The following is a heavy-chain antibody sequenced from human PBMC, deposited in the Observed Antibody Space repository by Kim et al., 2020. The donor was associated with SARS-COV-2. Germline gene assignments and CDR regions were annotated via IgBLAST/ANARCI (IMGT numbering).Heavy chain of an antibody. J-gene: IGHJ3*02. V-gene: IGHV4-59*01. CDR3: ARDKLVWGVISAVDAFDI. D-gene: IGHD3-16*02. Sequence: RRVTISVDTSKNQFSLKLSSVTAADTAVYYCARDKLVWGVISAVDAFDIWGRGTMVTVSS.